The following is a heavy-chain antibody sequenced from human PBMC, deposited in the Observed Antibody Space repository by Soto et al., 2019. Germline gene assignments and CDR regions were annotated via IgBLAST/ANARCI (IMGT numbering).Heavy chain of an antibody. CDR3: ARLDPLVRGVILFDP. Sequence: SETLSLTCTVSGGSISSYYWSWIRQPPGKGLEWIGYIYYSGSTNYNPSLKSRVTISVDTSKNQFSLKLSSVTAADTAVYYCARLDPLVRGVILFDPWGQGTLVTVSS. CDR2: IYYSGST. CDR1: GGSISSYY. V-gene: IGHV4-59*08. J-gene: IGHJ5*02. D-gene: IGHD3-10*01.